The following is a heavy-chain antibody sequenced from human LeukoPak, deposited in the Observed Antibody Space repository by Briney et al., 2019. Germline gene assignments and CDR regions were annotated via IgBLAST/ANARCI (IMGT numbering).Heavy chain of an antibody. CDR3: ARPRHLTVTTPTWFDP. V-gene: IGHV4-4*08. CDR2: IFSSGST. J-gene: IGHJ5*02. CDR1: GGSISSYY. D-gene: IGHD4-11*01. Sequence: SETLSLTCTVSGGSISSYYWSWIRQPPGKGLEWIAYIFSSGSTNYNPSLKSRVTISVDTSKNQFSLKLSSVTAADTAIYYCARPRHLTVTTPTWFDPWGQGILVTVSS.